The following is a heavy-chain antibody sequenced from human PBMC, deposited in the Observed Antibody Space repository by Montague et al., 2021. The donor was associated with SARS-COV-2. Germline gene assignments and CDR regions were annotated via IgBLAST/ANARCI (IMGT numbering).Heavy chain of an antibody. CDR3: ARVRYYGSGTSFGMDV. CDR1: GGSFSGYY. CDR2: INHSGST. Sequence: SETLSLTCAVYGGSFSGYYWSWIRQPPGKGLEWIGEINHSGSTNYNPSLKSRVTISVDTSKNQFSLKLSSVTAADTAVYYYARVRYYGSGTSFGMDVWGQGTTVTVSS. V-gene: IGHV4-34*01. D-gene: IGHD3-10*01. J-gene: IGHJ6*02.